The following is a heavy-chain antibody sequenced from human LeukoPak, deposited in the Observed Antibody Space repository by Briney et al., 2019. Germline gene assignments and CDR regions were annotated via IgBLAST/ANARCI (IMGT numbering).Heavy chain of an antibody. Sequence: QPGGSLRLSCTASEFIFRTYGMYWVRQAPGKGLEWLAVIWYHGNNKNYADPVRGRFTISRDNSMDTLYLQMDRLRAEDTAVYYCAKDRVGALDYWGQGTLVTVSS. V-gene: IGHV3-33*06. CDR1: EFIFRTYG. D-gene: IGHD1-26*01. CDR3: AKDRVGALDY. J-gene: IGHJ4*02. CDR2: IWYHGNNK.